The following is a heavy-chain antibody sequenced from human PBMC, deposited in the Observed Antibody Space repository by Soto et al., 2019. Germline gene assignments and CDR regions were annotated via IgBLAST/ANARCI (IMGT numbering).Heavy chain of an antibody. Sequence: GGSLRLSCEASGFTFSSYSFNWFRQAPGQGLEWVSFTSSGGYTIYHADSLERRFSISRDDAKNSVYLQMSGLRMDDTAVYYCVMSRREWFGVVPPSDPWGRGTLVTGSS. D-gene: IGHD3-3*01. J-gene: IGHJ5*02. CDR2: TSSGGYTI. CDR3: VMSRREWFGVVPPSDP. CDR1: GFTFSSYS. V-gene: IGHV3-48*01.